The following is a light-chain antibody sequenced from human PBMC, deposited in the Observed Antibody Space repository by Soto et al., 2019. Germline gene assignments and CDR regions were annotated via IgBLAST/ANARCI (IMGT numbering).Light chain of an antibody. Sequence: QAVVTQPPSASGTPGQRVTISCSGSSSNIGSNTVNWYQQLPGTAPKLLIYSNNQRPSGVPDRFSGSKSGTSASLAISGLQSEDEADYYCAAWDDRLNWVFGGGTKLTVL. CDR1: SSNIGSNT. CDR2: SNN. J-gene: IGLJ3*02. V-gene: IGLV1-44*01. CDR3: AAWDDRLNWV.